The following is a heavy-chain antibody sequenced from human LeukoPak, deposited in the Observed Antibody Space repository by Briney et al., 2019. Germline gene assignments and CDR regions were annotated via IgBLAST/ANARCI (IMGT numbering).Heavy chain of an antibody. CDR3: ARQPGYSSGWYRDY. V-gene: IGHV5-51*01. CDR2: IYVGDSDT. J-gene: IGHJ4*02. CDR1: GYSFTNYW. D-gene: IGHD6-19*01. Sequence: GESLQISCKGSGYSFTNYWIGWVRQMPGKNLEWMGIIYVGDSDTRYSPSFQGQVTISADKSISTAYLQWSSLKASDTAMYYCARQPGYSSGWYRDYWGQGTLVTVSS.